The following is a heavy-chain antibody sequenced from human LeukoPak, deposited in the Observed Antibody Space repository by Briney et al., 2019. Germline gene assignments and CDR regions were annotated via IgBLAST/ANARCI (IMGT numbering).Heavy chain of an antibody. Sequence: QPGGSLRLSCAASGFSFSSHWMHWVRQPPGKGLVWVSAIKSDGSITNYADSVKGRFTISRDNGKNTLYLQMNSLSAEDTAVYYCARDHFYSSDYWGQGTLVTVSS. J-gene: IGHJ4*02. CDR3: ARDHFYSSDY. CDR1: GFSFSSHW. CDR2: IKSDGSIT. V-gene: IGHV3-74*01.